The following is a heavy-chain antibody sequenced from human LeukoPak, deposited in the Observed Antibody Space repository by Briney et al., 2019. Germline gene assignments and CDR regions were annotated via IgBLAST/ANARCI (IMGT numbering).Heavy chain of an antibody. Sequence: GASVKLSCKASGYTFTSYAMHWVRQAPGQRLEWMGWINAGNGNTKYSQKFQGRVTITRDTSASTAYMELSSLRSEATAVYYCARAGSGYHVPHFDYCGQGTLVTVSS. CDR2: INAGNGNT. D-gene: IGHD5-12*01. V-gene: IGHV1-3*01. J-gene: IGHJ4*02. CDR3: ARAGSGYHVPHFDY. CDR1: GYTFTSYA.